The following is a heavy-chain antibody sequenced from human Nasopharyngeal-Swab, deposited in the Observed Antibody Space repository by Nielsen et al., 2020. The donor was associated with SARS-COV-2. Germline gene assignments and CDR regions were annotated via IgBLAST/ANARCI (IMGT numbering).Heavy chain of an antibody. CDR3: AREMPPGRELDY. V-gene: IGHV3-21*01. D-gene: IGHD1-1*01. CDR1: GFTFSSYS. J-gene: IGHJ4*02. Sequence: GESLKIFCAASGFTFSSYSMNWVRQAPGKGLEWVSSISSSSSYIYYADSVKGRFTISRDNAKNSLYLQMNSLRAEDTAVYYCAREMPPGRELDYWGQGTLVTVSS. CDR2: ISSSSSYI.